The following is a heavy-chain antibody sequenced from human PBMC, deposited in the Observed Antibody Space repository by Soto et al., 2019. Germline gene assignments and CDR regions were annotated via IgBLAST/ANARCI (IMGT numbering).Heavy chain of an antibody. Sequence: GGSLRLSCADSGFTFSGYAMHWVRQAPGKGLEWVAVISYDGSNKYYADSVKGRFTISRDNSKNTLYLQMNSLRAEDTAVYYCXSAQGGGLAVAGGSFDYWGQGTLVTVSS. CDR3: XSAQGGGLAVAGGSFDY. J-gene: IGHJ4*02. CDR1: GFTFSGYA. CDR2: ISYDGSNK. V-gene: IGHV3-30-3*01. D-gene: IGHD6-19*01.